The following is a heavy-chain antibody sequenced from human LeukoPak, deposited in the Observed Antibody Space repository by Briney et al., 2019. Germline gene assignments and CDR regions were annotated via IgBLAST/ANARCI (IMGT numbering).Heavy chain of an antibody. CDR2: INSSGDRT. V-gene: IGHV3-23*01. CDR1: GFTFSSYA. CDR3: AIGPGGVFHY. J-gene: IGHJ4*02. Sequence: GGSLRLSCAASGFTFSSYAMSWVRQAPGKGLEWVSSINSSGDRTYYADSVKGRFTISRDNSKNTLYLQMNSLRAEDTAVYYCAIGPGGVFHYWGQGTLVIVSS. D-gene: IGHD4-23*01.